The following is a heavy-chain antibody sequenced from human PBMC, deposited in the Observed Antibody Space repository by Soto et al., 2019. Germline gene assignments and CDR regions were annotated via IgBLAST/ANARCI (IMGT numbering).Heavy chain of an antibody. Sequence: SQTLSLTCAISGDSVSSNTASWNWIRQSPSRGLEWLGRTYFRSKWYNYYAVSVKSRIIINPDTSNNQFSLQLNSVTPEDTAVYFCAKGENLGPNTGYDFDLWGQGIMVTVSS. D-gene: IGHD5-12*01. J-gene: IGHJ4*02. CDR1: GDSVSSNTAS. CDR3: AKGENLGPNTGYDFDL. CDR2: TYFRSKWYN. V-gene: IGHV6-1*01.